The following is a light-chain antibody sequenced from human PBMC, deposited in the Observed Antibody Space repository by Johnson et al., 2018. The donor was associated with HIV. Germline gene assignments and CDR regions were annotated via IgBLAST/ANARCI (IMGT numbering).Light chain of an antibody. J-gene: IGLJ1*01. CDR1: TSNIGSNY. CDR2: DTN. V-gene: IGLV1-51*01. Sequence: HSVLTQPPSVSAAPGQKINISCSGSTSNIGSNYVSWYQQLPGTAPKLLIYDTNKRPSGIPDRFSGSKSGTSATLGITGLQTGDEADYYCGTWDSSLSADVFVTGTKVPVL. CDR3: GTWDSSLSADV.